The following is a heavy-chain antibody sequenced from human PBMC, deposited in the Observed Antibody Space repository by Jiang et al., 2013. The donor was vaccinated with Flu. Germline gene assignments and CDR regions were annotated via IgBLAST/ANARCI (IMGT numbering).Heavy chain of an antibody. Sequence: VQLLESGGGVVQPGRSLRLSCAASGFTFSSYGMHWVRQAPGKGLEWVAVISYDGSNKYYADSVKGRFTISRDNSKNTLYLQMNSLRAEDTAVYYCANGRKNAKVCGGYYRVTSF. CDR2: ISYDGSNK. CDR1: GFTFSSYG. J-gene: IGHJ3*01. D-gene: IGHD1-26*01. CDR3: ANGRKNAKVCGGYYRVTSF. V-gene: IGHV3-30*18.